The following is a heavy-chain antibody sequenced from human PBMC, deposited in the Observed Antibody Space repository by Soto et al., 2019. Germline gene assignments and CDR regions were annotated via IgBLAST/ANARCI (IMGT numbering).Heavy chain of an antibody. J-gene: IGHJ4*02. CDR3: STFDDYGNGRVI. V-gene: IGHV3-15*01. Sequence: GGSLRLSCAAYGFTFSNAWMSWFRQAPGKGLEWVGRIKSKTDGGTTDYAAPVKGRFTISRDDSKNTLYLQMNSLKTEDTAVYYCSTFDDYGNGRVICGQGTSVTVSS. D-gene: IGHD4-4*01. CDR2: IKSKTDGGTT. CDR1: GFTFSNAW.